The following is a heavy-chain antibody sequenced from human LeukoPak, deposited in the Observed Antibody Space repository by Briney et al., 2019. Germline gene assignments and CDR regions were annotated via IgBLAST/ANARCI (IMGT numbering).Heavy chain of an antibody. J-gene: IGHJ5*02. CDR1: GYSFNIYE. V-gene: IGHV1-8*01. Sequence: ASVKVSCKTSGYSFNIYEINWVRQPTGQGLEWMGWVNPNSGDTDYAQKFQGRLTMTRNTSISTAYMELSGLRLEDTAVYYCSRGPRFDPWGQGTQVTVSS. CDR3: SRGPRFDP. CDR2: VNPNSGDT.